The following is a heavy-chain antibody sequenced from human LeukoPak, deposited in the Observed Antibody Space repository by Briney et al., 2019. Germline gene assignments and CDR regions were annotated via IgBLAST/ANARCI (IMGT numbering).Heavy chain of an antibody. CDR3: ARDGIASSGSYLLP. D-gene: IGHD3-10*01. Sequence: SETLSLTCTVSGGSISSYYWSWIRQPPGKGLEWIGYIYYSGSTNYNPSLKSRVTISVDTSKNQSSLKLSSVTAADTAVYYCARDGIASSGSYLLPWGQGTLVTVSS. J-gene: IGHJ5*02. CDR2: IYYSGST. CDR1: GGSISSYY. V-gene: IGHV4-59*12.